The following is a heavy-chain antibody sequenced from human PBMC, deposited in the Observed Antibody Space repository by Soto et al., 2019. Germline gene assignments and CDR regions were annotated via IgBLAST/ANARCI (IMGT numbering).Heavy chain of an antibody. Sequence: GGSLRLSCAASGFTFDDYTMHWVRQAPGKGLEWVSLISWDGGSTYYADSVKGRFTISRDNSKNSLYLQMNSLRTEDTALYYCAKAVQNYYDSSGYSAPDYWGQGTLITVSS. CDR1: GFTFDDYT. J-gene: IGHJ4*02. V-gene: IGHV3-43*01. CDR2: ISWDGGST. D-gene: IGHD3-22*01. CDR3: AKAVQNYYDSSGYSAPDY.